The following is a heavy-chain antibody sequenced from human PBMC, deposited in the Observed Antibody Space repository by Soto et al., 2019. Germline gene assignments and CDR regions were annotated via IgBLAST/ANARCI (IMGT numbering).Heavy chain of an antibody. D-gene: IGHD1-26*01. CDR3: AREVGARRLDY. Sequence: QVQLVQSGAEVKKPGASVKVSCKASGYTFTSYDINWVRQATGQGLEWMGWRNTNSGNTGYAQKIQGRVTMTRNTSISTDYMELSSLRSEDTAVYYGAREVGARRLDYWGQGTLVTVSS. CDR2: RNTNSGNT. J-gene: IGHJ4*02. CDR1: GYTFTSYD. V-gene: IGHV1-8*01.